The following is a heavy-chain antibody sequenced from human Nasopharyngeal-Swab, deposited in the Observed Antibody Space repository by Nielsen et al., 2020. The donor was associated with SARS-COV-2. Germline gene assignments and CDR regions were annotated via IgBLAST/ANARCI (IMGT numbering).Heavy chain of an antibody. CDR3: AKGVNYYDSSGHADP. Sequence: GGSLRLSCAASGFTFSSYAMSWVRQAPGKGLEWVSAISGSGDSTYYADSVKGRFTISRDNSKNTLYLQMNSLRAEDTAVYYCAKGVNYYDSSGHADPWGQGTLVTVSS. V-gene: IGHV3-23*01. CDR2: ISGSGDST. D-gene: IGHD3-22*01. CDR1: GFTFSSYA. J-gene: IGHJ5*02.